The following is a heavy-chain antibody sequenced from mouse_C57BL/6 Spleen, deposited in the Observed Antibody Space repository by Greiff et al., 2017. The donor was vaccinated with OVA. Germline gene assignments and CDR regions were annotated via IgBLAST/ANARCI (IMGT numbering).Heavy chain of an antibody. Sequence: VQLKESGEGLVKPGGSLKLSCAASGFTFSSYAMSWVRQTPEKRLEWVAYISSGGDYIYYADTVRGRFTISRDNARNTLYLQMSSLKSEDTAMYYCTREGYDVSYFDYWGQGTTLTVSS. D-gene: IGHD2-2*01. J-gene: IGHJ2*01. V-gene: IGHV5-9-1*02. CDR2: ISSGGDYI. CDR3: TREGYDVSYFDY. CDR1: GFTFSSYA.